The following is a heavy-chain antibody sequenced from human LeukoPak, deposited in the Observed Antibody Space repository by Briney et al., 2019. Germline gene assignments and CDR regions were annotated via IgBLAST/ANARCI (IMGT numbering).Heavy chain of an antibody. CDR2: IRSNSDGGTI. Sequence: GSLRLSCATSGFTFSNAWMNWVRQAPGKGLEWVGRIRSNSDGGTIDYAAPVKGRFTLSRDDSKTTLYLQMNSLQTEDTAVYYCATDFYDSTWGQGTLVTDSS. CDR1: GFTFSNAW. J-gene: IGHJ5*02. V-gene: IGHV3-15*07. CDR3: ATDFYDST. D-gene: IGHD3-22*01.